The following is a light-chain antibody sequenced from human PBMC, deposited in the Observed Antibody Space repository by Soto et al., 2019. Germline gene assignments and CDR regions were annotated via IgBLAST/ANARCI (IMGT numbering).Light chain of an antibody. CDR1: QSVSASF. CDR2: GAS. V-gene: IGKV3-20*01. J-gene: IGKJ2*01. CDR3: QQYGTSPPEYT. Sequence: EIVLTQSPGTLSLSPGERATLSCRASQSVSASFLAWYQQKPGQAPRLLIYGASSRATGIPGRFSGGGSETDFTLTISRLETEDFAVYYFQQYGTSPPEYTFGQGNKMEIK.